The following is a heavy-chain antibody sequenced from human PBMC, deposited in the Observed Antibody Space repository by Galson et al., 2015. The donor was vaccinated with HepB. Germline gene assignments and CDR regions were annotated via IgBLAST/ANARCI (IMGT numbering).Heavy chain of an antibody. Sequence: SVKVSCKASGLTFTSSAVQWVRQARGQRLEWIGWIVVGSGNTNYAQKFQERVTITRDTSASTAYMELSSLGSEDTAVYYCARVLGIAASDYWGQGTLVTVSS. CDR2: IVVGSGNT. D-gene: IGHD6-13*01. V-gene: IGHV1-58*01. CDR3: ARVLGIAASDY. CDR1: GLTFTSSA. J-gene: IGHJ4*02.